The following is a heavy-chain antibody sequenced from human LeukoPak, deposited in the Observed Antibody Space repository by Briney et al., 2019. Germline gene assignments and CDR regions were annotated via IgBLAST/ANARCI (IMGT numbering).Heavy chain of an antibody. J-gene: IGHJ4*02. CDR3: ARGGSGSGYLYYFDS. CDR1: GYSFSDYC. V-gene: IGHV1-2*06. CDR2: INSNSGGT. Sequence: ASVKVSCKASGYSFSDYCIHWVRQAPGQGLEWMGRINSNSGGTSYAQNFQGRVTVTRDTSISTAYMEVSGLTSDDTAVYYCARGGSGSGYLYYFDSWGQGTLVSVSS. D-gene: IGHD3-10*01.